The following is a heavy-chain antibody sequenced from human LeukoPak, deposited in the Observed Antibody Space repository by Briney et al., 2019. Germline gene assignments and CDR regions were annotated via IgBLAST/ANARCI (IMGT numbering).Heavy chain of an antibody. CDR3: ARDADIVVVVAATHGGMDV. Sequence: SLRLSCAASGFTFSSYAMHWVRQAPGKGLEWVAVISYDGSNKYYADSVKGRFTISRDNSKNTLYLQMNSLRAEDTAVYYCARDADIVVVVAATHGGMDVWGQGTTVTVSS. J-gene: IGHJ6*02. CDR1: GFTFSSYA. D-gene: IGHD2-15*01. CDR2: ISYDGSNK. V-gene: IGHV3-30-3*01.